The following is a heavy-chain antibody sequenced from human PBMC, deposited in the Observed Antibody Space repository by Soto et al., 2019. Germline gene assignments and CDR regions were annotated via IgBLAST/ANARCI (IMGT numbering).Heavy chain of an antibody. Sequence: PSETLSLTCTVSGVSISGSSYYWGWIRQPPGKGLEWIGNIYYTGSTFYNPSLKGRVTISVDTSSNQFSLNLSSVTAADTAVYYCARDPDYDFWSGYHDYWGQGTLVTVSS. J-gene: IGHJ4*02. D-gene: IGHD3-3*01. V-gene: IGHV4-39*02. CDR1: GVSISGSSYY. CDR2: IYYTGST. CDR3: ARDPDYDFWSGYHDY.